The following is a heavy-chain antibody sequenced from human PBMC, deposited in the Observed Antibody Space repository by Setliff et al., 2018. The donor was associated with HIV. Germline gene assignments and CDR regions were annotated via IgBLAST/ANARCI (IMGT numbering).Heavy chain of an antibody. D-gene: IGHD6-13*01. V-gene: IGHV3-48*01. CDR3: ARDCRVGWVFTYGMDV. Sequence: PGGSLRLSCAASGFTFSSYEMTWVRQAPGKGLECISYISRDSDRIHYADSVKGRFTISRDNSKNTLFLQMNSLRPEDTAVYYCARDCRVGWVFTYGMDVWGQGTLVTVSS. CDR1: GFTFSSYE. J-gene: IGHJ6*02. CDR2: ISRDSDRI.